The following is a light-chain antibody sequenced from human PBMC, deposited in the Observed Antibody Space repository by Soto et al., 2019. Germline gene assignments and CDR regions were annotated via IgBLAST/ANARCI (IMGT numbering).Light chain of an antibody. J-gene: IGLJ1*01. CDR2: RNN. V-gene: IGLV1-47*01. Sequence: QSVLTQPPSASGTPGQRVTISRSGSSSNIGSNYVYWYRQLPGTAPKLLIYRNNQRPSGVPDRFSGSKSGTSASLAISGLRSEDEADYYCAAWDDSLSGYVFGTGTKVTVL. CDR3: AAWDDSLSGYV. CDR1: SSNIGSNY.